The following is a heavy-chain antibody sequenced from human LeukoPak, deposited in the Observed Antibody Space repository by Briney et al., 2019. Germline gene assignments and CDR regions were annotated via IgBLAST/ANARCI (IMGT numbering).Heavy chain of an antibody. Sequence: SETLSLTCAVYGGSFSDYYWSWIRQPPGKGLEWIGEINHSGSTNYNPSSMSRVTISVDTTKNQFSLKLSSVTAADTAVYYCARLGYTYYYYMDVLGEAGTLTVS. CDR2: INHSGST. CDR1: GGSFSDYY. D-gene: IGHD2-2*02. CDR3: ARLGYTYYYYMDV. J-gene: IGHJ6*03. V-gene: IGHV4-34*01.